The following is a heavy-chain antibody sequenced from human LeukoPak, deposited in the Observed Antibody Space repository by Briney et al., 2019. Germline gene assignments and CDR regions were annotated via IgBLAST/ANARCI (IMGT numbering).Heavy chain of an antibody. CDR3: ASHRRSHGAEY. V-gene: IGHV4-59*01. CDR2: VYYTGNT. Sequence: PSETLCLTCTVSGGSLEHYYWSWIRQPPGKGLEFLGYVYYTGNTDYSPFLKSRLTISPDTAKKQFSLNLRSVSAADTAIYYCASHRRSHGAEYWGQGTLVTVSS. CDR1: GGSLEHYY. J-gene: IGHJ4*02. D-gene: IGHD5-18*01.